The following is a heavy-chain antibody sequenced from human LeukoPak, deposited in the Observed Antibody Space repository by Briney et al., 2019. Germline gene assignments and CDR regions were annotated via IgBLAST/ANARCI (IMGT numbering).Heavy chain of an antibody. J-gene: IGHJ3*02. CDR3: AREGEAFDI. CDR2: MSYDGSDK. CDR1: GFTFSSYA. Sequence: GGSLRLSCAASGFTFSSYAMHWVRQAPGKGLEWVTIMSYDGSDKYYADSVKGRFTISRDNSKNTLYLQMNSLRVGDTALYYCAREGEAFDIWGQGTMVIVSS. V-gene: IGHV3-30-3*01.